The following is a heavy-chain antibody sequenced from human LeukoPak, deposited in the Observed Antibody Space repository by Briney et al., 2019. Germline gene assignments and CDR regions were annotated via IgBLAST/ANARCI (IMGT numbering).Heavy chain of an antibody. CDR3: ARLGSSSDDPDLIYYYYYMDV. D-gene: IGHD6-13*01. V-gene: IGHV5-51*01. CDR1: GYGFTSYW. CDR2: IYPGDSDT. Sequence: GESLKISCKGSGYGFTSYWIGWVRQMPGKGLEWMGIIYPGDSDTRYSPSFQGQVTISADKSISTAYLQWSSLKASDTAMYYCARLGSSSDDPDLIYYYYYMDVWGKGTTVTVSS. J-gene: IGHJ6*03.